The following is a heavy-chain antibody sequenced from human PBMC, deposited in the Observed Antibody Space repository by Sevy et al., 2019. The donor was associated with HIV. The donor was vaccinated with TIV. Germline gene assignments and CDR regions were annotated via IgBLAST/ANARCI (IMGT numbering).Heavy chain of an antibody. CDR2: IYYSGST. V-gene: IGHV4-59*08. D-gene: IGHD3-3*01. J-gene: IGHJ6*02. CDR3: ARHSDDFWSGYFSNYYYGMDV. CDR1: GGSISSYY. Sequence: SETPSLTCTVSGGSISSYYWSWIRQPPGKGLEWIGYIYYSGSTNYNPSLKSRVTISVDTSKNQFSLKLSSVTAADTAVYYCARHSDDFWSGYFSNYYYGMDVWGQGTTVTVSS.